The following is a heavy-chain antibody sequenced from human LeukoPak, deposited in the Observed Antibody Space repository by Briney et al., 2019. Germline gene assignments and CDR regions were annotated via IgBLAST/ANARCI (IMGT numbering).Heavy chain of an antibody. CDR1: GFAFSDVY. D-gene: IGHD6-19*01. CDR3: ARDRGRVAGEYFDY. V-gene: IGHV3-11*06. J-gene: IGHJ4*02. CDR2: ISSSGSST. Sequence: GSLRLSCAASGFAFSDVYMSWVRQAPGKGLEWVSYISSSGSSTKYADSVKGRFTISRDNAKNSLYLQMNSLRVEDTAVYYCARDRGRVAGEYFDYWGQGTLVTVSS.